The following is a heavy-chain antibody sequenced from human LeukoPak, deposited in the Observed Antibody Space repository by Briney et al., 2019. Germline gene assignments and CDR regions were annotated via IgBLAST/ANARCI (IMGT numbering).Heavy chain of an antibody. D-gene: IGHD5-18*01. Sequence: GRSRRLSCAASGFTFDDYAMHWVRQAPGKGLEWVSGISWNSGGIGYADSVKGRFTISRDNAKNSLYLQMNSLRAEDTALYYCAKEYLVDTAMVTEFLHYGMDVWGQGTTVTVSS. CDR3: AKEYLVDTAMVTEFLHYGMDV. J-gene: IGHJ6*02. CDR1: GFTFDDYA. CDR2: ISWNSGGI. V-gene: IGHV3-9*01.